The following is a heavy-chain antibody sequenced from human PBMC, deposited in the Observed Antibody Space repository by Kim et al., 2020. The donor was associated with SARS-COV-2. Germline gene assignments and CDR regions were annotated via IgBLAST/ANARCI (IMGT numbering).Heavy chain of an antibody. CDR1: GYSFTSYL. D-gene: IGHD3-10*01. CDR2: IYPGDSDT. J-gene: IGHJ5*02. Sequence: GESLKISCKGSGYSFTSYLIGWVRQMPGKGLEWMGIIYPGDSDTRYSPSFQGQVTISAVKSISTAYLQWRSLKASDTPMYYCGRGRVERWFGELVARWCDPWGQGTLVTVSS. CDR3: GRGRVERWFGELVARWCDP. V-gene: IGHV5-51*01.